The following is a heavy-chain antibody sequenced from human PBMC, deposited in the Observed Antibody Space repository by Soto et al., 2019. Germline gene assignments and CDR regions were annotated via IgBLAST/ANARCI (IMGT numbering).Heavy chain of an antibody. V-gene: IGHV3-30-3*01. CDR3: ARDPGVGYCIGGSCYVPDF. Sequence: QVHLVESGGGVVQPGRSLRLSCAATGFPFSNHAMHWVRQAPGKGLEWVALLSFDGTNEYYADSVKGRFTISRDNTNNMLFLQMNSLRPEDTAVYYCARDPGVGYCIGGSCYVPDFWGQGTLVTVSS. CDR1: GFPFSNHA. CDR2: LSFDGTNE. D-gene: IGHD2-15*01. J-gene: IGHJ4*02.